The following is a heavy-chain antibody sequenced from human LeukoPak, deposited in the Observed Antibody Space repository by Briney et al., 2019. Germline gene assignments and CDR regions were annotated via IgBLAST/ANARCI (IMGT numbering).Heavy chain of an antibody. CDR1: GYTFTSYA. V-gene: IGHV7-4-1*02. CDR3: ARAGGAARPAGSVNYYYYMDV. Sequence: ASVKVSCKASGYTFTSYAMNWGRQAPGQGLEWGGWINTNTGDPTYAQGFTGRFVFSLATSVSTAYLQISSLKAEDTAVYYCARAGGAARPAGSVNYYYYMDVWGKGTTVTASS. D-gene: IGHD6-6*01. CDR2: INTNTGDP. J-gene: IGHJ6*03.